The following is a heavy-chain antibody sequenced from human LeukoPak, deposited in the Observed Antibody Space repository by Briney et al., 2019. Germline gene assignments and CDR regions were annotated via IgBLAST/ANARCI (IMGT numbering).Heavy chain of an antibody. D-gene: IGHD6-19*01. V-gene: IGHV1-46*01. Sequence: ASVKVSCKASGYTFTDFYMHWVRQAPGQGLEWMGIINPSGGSTSYAQKFQGRVTMTRDTSTSTVYMELSSLRSEDTAVYYCARDSVLEQWLSFFDYWGQGTLVTVSS. CDR1: GYTFTDFY. CDR3: ARDSVLEQWLSFFDY. J-gene: IGHJ4*02. CDR2: INPSGGST.